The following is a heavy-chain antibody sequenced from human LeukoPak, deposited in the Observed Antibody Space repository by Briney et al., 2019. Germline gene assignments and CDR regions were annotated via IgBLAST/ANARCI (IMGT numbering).Heavy chain of an antibody. CDR2: IYYTGST. CDR1: GGSISNDY. CDR3: ARARTGFDL. Sequence: SETLSLTCTVSGGSISNDYWSWIRQPPGKELERIGYIYYTGSTNYNPSLKSRVTISVDTSKNQLSLKLSSVTAADSAVYYCARARTGFDLWGQGALVTVSS. J-gene: IGHJ5*02. V-gene: IGHV4-59*01. D-gene: IGHD1-1*01.